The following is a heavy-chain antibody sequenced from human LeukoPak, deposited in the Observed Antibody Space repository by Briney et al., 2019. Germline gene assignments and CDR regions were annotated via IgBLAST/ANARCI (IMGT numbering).Heavy chain of an antibody. D-gene: IGHD3-16*02. Sequence: GGSLRLSCAASGFTFSSYAMHWVRQAPGKGLEWVAVISYDGSNKYYADSVKGRFTISRDNSKSTLYLQMNSLGAEDTAVYYCASYVGGVIVTGFDYWGQGTLVTVSS. CDR3: ASYVGGVIVTGFDY. V-gene: IGHV3-30-3*01. CDR1: GFTFSSYA. J-gene: IGHJ4*02. CDR2: ISYDGSNK.